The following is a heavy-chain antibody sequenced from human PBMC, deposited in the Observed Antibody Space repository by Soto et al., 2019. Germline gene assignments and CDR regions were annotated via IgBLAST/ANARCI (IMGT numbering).Heavy chain of an antibody. Sequence: QLQLQESGPGLVKPSETLSLTCTVSGGSISSSSYYWGWIRQPPGKGLEWIGSIYYSGSTYYNPSLKSRVTISVDTSKNQFSLKLSSVTAADTAVYYCASYSGGGAATNFDYWGQGTLVTVSS. CDR3: ASYSGGGAATNFDY. D-gene: IGHD2-15*01. V-gene: IGHV4-39*01. CDR1: GGSISSSSYY. J-gene: IGHJ4*02. CDR2: IYYSGST.